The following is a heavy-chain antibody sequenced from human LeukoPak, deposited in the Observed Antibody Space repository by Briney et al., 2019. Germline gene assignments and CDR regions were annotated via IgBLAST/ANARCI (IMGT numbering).Heavy chain of an antibody. CDR3: ARLRENWNDLDY. Sequence: SETLSLTCAVSGYSISSGYYWGWIRQPPGKELEWIGSIYHSGRTSYNPSLKNRLTISVDTSKNQFSLKLTSVTAAATPVYYCARLRENWNDLDYWGQGTLVTVSS. CDR1: GYSISSGYY. D-gene: IGHD1-1*01. CDR2: IYHSGRT. J-gene: IGHJ4*02. V-gene: IGHV4-38-2*01.